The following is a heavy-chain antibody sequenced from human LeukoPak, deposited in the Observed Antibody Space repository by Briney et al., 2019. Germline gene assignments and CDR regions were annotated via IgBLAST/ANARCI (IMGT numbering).Heavy chain of an antibody. D-gene: IGHD3-3*01. V-gene: IGHV1-18*01. CDR2: ISTYNGDT. CDR3: ARGFTVYGGLNWFDP. CDR1: GYTFDNYG. Sequence: ASVKVSCKASGYTFDNYGMTWLRQAPGQGLEWMGWISTYNGDTNYAQNFQDRVSMTTDTSTSTVYMELRSLKSDDTAIYYCARGFTVYGGLNWFDPWGQGTLVTVSS. J-gene: IGHJ5*02.